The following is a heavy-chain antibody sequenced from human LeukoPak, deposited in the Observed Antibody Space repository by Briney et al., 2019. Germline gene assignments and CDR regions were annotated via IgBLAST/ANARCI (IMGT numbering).Heavy chain of an antibody. CDR2: ISGRSSIV. CDR1: GFTFSDYS. Sequence: GGSLRLSCAASGFTFSDYSMNWVRQAPGKGLERISYISGRSSIVYYADSVKGRFTISRDNAKNSLYLQMNTLRAEDTAVYYCARDLDYSLDYWGQGTLVTVSS. J-gene: IGHJ4*02. D-gene: IGHD4-11*01. V-gene: IGHV3-48*04. CDR3: ARDLDYSLDY.